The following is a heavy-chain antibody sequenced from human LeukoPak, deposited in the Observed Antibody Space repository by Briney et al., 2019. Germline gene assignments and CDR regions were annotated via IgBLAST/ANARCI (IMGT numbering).Heavy chain of an antibody. D-gene: IGHD6-13*01. V-gene: IGHV4-59*08. J-gene: IGHJ6*02. CDR3: ASGYDYYYGMDV. CDR2: IYYSGST. CDR1: GGSISSYY. Sequence: SETLSLTCTASGGSISSYYWSWLRQPPGKGLEWVGYIYYSGSTNYNPSLKSRVTISVDTSKNQFSLKLSSVTAADTAVYYCASGYDYYYGMDVWGQGTTVTVSS.